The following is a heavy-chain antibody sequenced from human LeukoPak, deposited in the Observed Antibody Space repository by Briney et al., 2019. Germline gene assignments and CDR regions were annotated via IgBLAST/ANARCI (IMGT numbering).Heavy chain of an antibody. D-gene: IGHD5-18*01. CDR2: IYYSGST. CDR1: GGSISSSSYY. J-gene: IGHJ6*03. V-gene: IGHV4-39*01. CDR3: ARVQYSYGYGRRDYYYMDV. Sequence: PSETLSLTCTVSGGSISSSSYYWGWIRQPPGKGLEWIGSIYYSGSTYYNPSLKSRVTISVDTSKNQFSLKLSSVTAADTAVYYCARVQYSYGYGRRDYYYMDVWGKGTTVTVSS.